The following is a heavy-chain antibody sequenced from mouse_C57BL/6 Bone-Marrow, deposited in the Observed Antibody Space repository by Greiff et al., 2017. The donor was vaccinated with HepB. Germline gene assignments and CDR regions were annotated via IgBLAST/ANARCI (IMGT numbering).Heavy chain of an antibody. CDR3: ARGTTIPFDY. D-gene: IGHD2-4*01. V-gene: IGHV3-8*01. CDR2: ISYSGST. Sequence: EVKLVESGPGLAKPSQSLSLTCSATGYSITSDYWNWIRKFPGNKLEYMGYISYSGSTYYNPSLKSRISITRDTSTNQYYLQLNSVTTEDTTTYYCARGTTIPFDYWGQGTTLTVSS. J-gene: IGHJ2*01. CDR1: GYSITSDY.